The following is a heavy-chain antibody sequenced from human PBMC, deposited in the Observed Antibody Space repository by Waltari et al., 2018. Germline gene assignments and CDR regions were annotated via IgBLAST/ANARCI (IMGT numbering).Heavy chain of an antibody. Sequence: QVQLVQSGAEVKKPGSSVKVSCKASGGTFSSYAISWVRKAPGKGLEWMGGIIPIFGTANYAQKFQGRVTITADESTSTAYMELSSLRSEDTAVYYCARVQSGSYPTPWWFDPWGQGTLVTVSS. CDR3: ARVQSGSYPTPWWFDP. CDR1: GGTFSSYA. J-gene: IGHJ5*02. V-gene: IGHV1-69*01. D-gene: IGHD1-26*01. CDR2: IIPIFGTA.